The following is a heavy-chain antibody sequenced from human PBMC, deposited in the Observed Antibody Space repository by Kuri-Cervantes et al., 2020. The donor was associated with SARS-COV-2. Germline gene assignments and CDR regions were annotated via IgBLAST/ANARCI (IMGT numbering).Heavy chain of an antibody. V-gene: IGHV3-21*01. Sequence: GESLKISCVATGFTFSGYTMNWVRQAPGKALQWVSSISGSGSYIYYADSVKGRFTVSRDSAKNSLYLQMNSLRGEDTAVYYCARVAGSSGGEDYWGQGTLVTVSS. D-gene: IGHD6-19*01. CDR1: GFTFSGYT. CDR3: ARVAGSSGGEDY. J-gene: IGHJ4*02. CDR2: ISGSGSYI.